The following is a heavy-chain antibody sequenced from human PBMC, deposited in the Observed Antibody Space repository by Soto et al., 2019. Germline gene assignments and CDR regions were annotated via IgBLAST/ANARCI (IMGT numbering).Heavy chain of an antibody. CDR3: GRGFGGTH. J-gene: IGHJ4*02. Sequence: EVQLVESGGGLVQPGGSLRLSCAASGFTFNNYYMVWVRQAPGRGLEWVANINQDGSAKYYVDSVKGRFTISRDNAKRSLYLLINSLRAEDTATYYCGRGFGGTHWGQGSLVTVSS. D-gene: IGHD2-15*01. CDR1: GFTFNNYY. V-gene: IGHV3-7*05. CDR2: INQDGSAK.